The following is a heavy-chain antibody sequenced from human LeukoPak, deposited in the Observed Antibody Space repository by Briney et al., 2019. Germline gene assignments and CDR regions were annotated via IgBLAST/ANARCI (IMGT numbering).Heavy chain of an antibody. CDR1: GGSISSSSYY. D-gene: IGHD6-13*01. J-gene: IGHJ4*02. CDR3: ARTIAVGGNARLDY. Sequence: SETLSLTCTVSGGSISSSSYYWGWIRQPPGKGLEWIGSIYYSGSTYYNPSLKSRVTISVDTSKNQFSLNLSSVTAADTAVYYCARTIAVGGNARLDYWGQGTLVAVSS. V-gene: IGHV4-39*07. CDR2: IYYSGST.